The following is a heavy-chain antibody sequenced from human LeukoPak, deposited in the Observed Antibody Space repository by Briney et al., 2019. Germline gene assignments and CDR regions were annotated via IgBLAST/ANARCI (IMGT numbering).Heavy chain of an antibody. Sequence: PGGSLRLSCAASGFTFSSYAMSWVRQAPGKGLEWVSAISGSGGSTYHADSVKGRFTISRDNSKNTLYLQMNSLRAEDTAVYYCAKEAVVVPAAIAPYNWFDPWGQGTLVTVSS. V-gene: IGHV3-23*01. D-gene: IGHD2-2*01. CDR2: ISGSGGST. CDR3: AKEAVVVPAAIAPYNWFDP. J-gene: IGHJ5*02. CDR1: GFTFSSYA.